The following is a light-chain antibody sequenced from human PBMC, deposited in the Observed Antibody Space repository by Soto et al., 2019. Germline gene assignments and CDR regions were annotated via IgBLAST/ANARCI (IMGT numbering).Light chain of an antibody. V-gene: IGKV3-20*01. CDR3: QHYGWSPQ. CDR1: QSVNSAH. Sequence: EIVLTQSPGTLSLSPGKRATLSCRTSQSVNSAHLAWYRQRPGQTPSLLIYAASKRAAGTPDRFSGGGTGTDFTLTISRPEPEDFVIYFCQHYGWSPQFGQGTKLEI. J-gene: IGKJ2*01. CDR2: AAS.